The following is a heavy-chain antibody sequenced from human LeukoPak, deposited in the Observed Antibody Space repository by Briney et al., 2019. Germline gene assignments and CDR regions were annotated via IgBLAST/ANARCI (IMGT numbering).Heavy chain of an antibody. CDR2: ISGSGGST. J-gene: IGHJ5*02. CDR3: ARRKGPYDILTGYSNWFDP. V-gene: IGHV3-23*01. D-gene: IGHD3-9*01. Sequence: GGSLRLSCAASGFTFSSYAMSWVRQAPGKGLEWVSAISGSGGSTYYADSVKCRFTISRDNSKNTLYLQMNSLRAEDTAVYYCARRKGPYDILTGYSNWFDPWGQGTLVTVSS. CDR1: GFTFSSYA.